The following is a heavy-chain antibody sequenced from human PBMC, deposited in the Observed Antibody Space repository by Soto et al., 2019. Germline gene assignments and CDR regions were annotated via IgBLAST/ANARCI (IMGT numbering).Heavy chain of an antibody. CDR2: ISGSGGST. D-gene: IGHD6-6*01. J-gene: IGHJ6*02. CDR1: GFTFSSYA. Sequence: GGSLRLSCAASGFTFSSYAMSWVRQAPGKGLEWVSAISGSGGSTYYADSVKGRFTISGDKSKNTLYLQMNSLRAEDTAVYYCAKRIAARPLIDYYYGMDVWGQGTTVTVSS. CDR3: AKRIAARPLIDYYYGMDV. V-gene: IGHV3-23*01.